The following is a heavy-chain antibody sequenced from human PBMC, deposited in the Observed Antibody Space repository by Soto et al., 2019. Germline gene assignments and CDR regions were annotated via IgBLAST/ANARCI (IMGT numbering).Heavy chain of an antibody. D-gene: IGHD3-3*01. CDR1: GYTFTSYA. V-gene: IGHV1-3*01. CDR2: INAGNGNT. J-gene: IGHJ4*02. CDR3: ARVPEITIFGVVIAPYFDY. Sequence: ASVKVSCKASGYTFTSYAMHWVRQAPGQRLEWMGWINAGNGNTKYSQKFQGRVTITRDTSASTAYMELSSLRSEDTAVYYCARVPEITIFGVVIAPYFDYWGQGTLVTVS.